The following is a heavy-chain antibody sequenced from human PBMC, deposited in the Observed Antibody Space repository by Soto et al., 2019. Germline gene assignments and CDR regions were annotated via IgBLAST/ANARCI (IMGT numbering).Heavy chain of an antibody. Sequence: SETLSLTCTVSGGSISSNSYYWSWIRQHPGKGLEWIGHIYYSGSTYYNPSLKSRVTISLDTSKSQFSLKLSSVTAADTAVYYCARLYYYDSSGHYYGRFDSWGQGTLVTVSS. CDR2: IYYSGST. J-gene: IGHJ4*02. CDR1: GGSISSNSYY. D-gene: IGHD3-22*01. CDR3: ARLYYYDSSGHYYGRFDS. V-gene: IGHV4-31*03.